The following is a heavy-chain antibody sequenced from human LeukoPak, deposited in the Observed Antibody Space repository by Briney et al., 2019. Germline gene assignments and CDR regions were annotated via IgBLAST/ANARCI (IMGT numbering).Heavy chain of an antibody. CDR2: ISYDGSNK. Sequence: GGSLRLSCAASGFTFSSYAMHWVRQAPGKGLEWVAVISYDGSNKYYADSVKGRFTISRDNAKNSLYLQMNSLRAEDTAVYYCVRDTFGPSDSWGQGSLVSVSS. CDR3: VRDTFGPSDS. V-gene: IGHV3-30-3*01. D-gene: IGHD3-16*01. J-gene: IGHJ4*02. CDR1: GFTFSSYA.